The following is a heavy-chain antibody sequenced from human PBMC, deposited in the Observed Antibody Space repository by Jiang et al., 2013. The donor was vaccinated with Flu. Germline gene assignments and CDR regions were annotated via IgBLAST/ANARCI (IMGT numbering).Heavy chain of an antibody. V-gene: IGHV4-4*02. CDR2: IYHTGGT. D-gene: IGHD3-22*01. CDR3: AKDLNGYHTYNSYGMDV. CDR1: GGSISNSHW. J-gene: IGHJ6*02. Sequence: GPGLVKPSGTLSLTCGVSGGSISNSHWWSWVRQPPGKGLEWIGEIYHTGGTNYNPSLKSRVTISVDKSKNQFSLRLSSVTAADTAVYYCAKDLNGYHTYNSYGMDVWGQGTMVTVSS.